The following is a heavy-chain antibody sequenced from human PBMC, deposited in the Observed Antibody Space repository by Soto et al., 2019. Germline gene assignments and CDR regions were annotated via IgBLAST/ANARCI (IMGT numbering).Heavy chain of an antibody. CDR2: INAGNGNT. CDR3: ARDLSYETSVGAFDI. D-gene: IGHD3-22*01. Sequence: ASVKVSCKASGYTFTSYAMHWVRQAPGQRLEWMGWINAGNGNTKYSQKFQGRVTITRDTSASKAYMELSSLRSEDTAVYYCARDLSYETSVGAFDIWGQGTMVTVSS. V-gene: IGHV1-3*01. J-gene: IGHJ3*02. CDR1: GYTFTSYA.